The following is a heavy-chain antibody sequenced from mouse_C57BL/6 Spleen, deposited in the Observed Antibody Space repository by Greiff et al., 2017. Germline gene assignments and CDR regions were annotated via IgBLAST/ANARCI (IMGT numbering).Heavy chain of an antibody. CDR2: INPGSGGT. D-gene: IGHD2-2*01. Sequence: QVQLKQSGAELVRPGTSVKVSCKASGYAFTNYLIEWVKQRPGQGLEWIGVINPGSGGTNYNEKFKGKATLTADKSSSTAYMQLSSLTSEDSAVYFCARDPVYYGYDNYYAMDYWGQGTSVTVSS. V-gene: IGHV1-54*01. CDR1: GYAFTNYL. J-gene: IGHJ4*01. CDR3: ARDPVYYGYDNYYAMDY.